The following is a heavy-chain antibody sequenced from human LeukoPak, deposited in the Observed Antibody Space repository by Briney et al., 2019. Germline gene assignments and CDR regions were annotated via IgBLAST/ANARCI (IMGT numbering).Heavy chain of an antibody. V-gene: IGHV3-9*01. CDR1: GFTFDDYA. D-gene: IGHD2-2*01. Sequence: GGSLRLSCAASGFTFDDYAMHWVRQAPGKGLEWVSGISWNSGSIGYADSVKGRFTISRDNAKNPLYLQMNSLRAEDTALYYCAKAPSVRYCSSTSCSHFDYWGQGTLVTVSS. CDR2: ISWNSGSI. J-gene: IGHJ4*02. CDR3: AKAPSVRYCSSTSCSHFDY.